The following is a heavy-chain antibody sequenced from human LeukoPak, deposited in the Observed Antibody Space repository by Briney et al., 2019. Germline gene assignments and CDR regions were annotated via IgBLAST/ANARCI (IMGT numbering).Heavy chain of an antibody. CDR1: GYTFTSYD. CDR3: ARGGTWTIYYFDY. CDR2: MNPNSGNT. Sequence: GASVKVSCKASGYTFTSYDINWVRQATGQGLEWMGWMNPNSGNTGYAQKFQGRVTMTRDTSTSTVYMELSSLRSEDTAVYYCARGGTWTIYYFDYWGQGTLVTVSS. D-gene: IGHD3/OR15-3a*01. J-gene: IGHJ4*02. V-gene: IGHV1-8*02.